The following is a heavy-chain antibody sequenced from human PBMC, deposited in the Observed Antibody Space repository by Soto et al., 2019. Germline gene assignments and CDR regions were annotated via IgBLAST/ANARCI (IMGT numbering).Heavy chain of an antibody. CDR3: ARDQSFYDFWSGLNDY. V-gene: IGHV1-46*03. J-gene: IGHJ4*02. D-gene: IGHD3-3*01. CDR1: GYTFTSYY. CDR2: INPSGGST. Sequence: ASVKVSCKASGYTFTSYYMHWVRQAPGQGLEWMGIINPSGGSTSYAQKFQGRVTMTRDTSTSTVYMELSSLRSEDTAVYYCARDQSFYDFWSGLNDYWGQRTLVTVSS.